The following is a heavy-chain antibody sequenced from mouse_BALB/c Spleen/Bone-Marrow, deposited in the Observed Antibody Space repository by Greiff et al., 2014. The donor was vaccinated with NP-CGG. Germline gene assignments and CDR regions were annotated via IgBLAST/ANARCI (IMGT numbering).Heavy chain of an antibody. CDR3: ARGSSFSYWYFDV. J-gene: IGHJ1*01. D-gene: IGHD1-1*01. CDR2: IYPGDSSS. V-gene: IGHV1S56*01. CDR1: GYSFTSYY. Sequence: VQLQQSGPELVKPGASVKMSCKASGYSFTSYYIHWVKQRPGQGLEWIGWIYPGDSSSKYNEKFKGKTTLTADKSSSTVYMLISSLTSEDSAIYFCARGSSFSYWYFDVWGAGTTVTVSS.